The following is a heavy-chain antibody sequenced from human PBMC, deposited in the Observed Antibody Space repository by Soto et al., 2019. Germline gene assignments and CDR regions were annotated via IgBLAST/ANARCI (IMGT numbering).Heavy chain of an antibody. CDR2: IMPIFGSA. CDR3: ARQFDSDTTGYYYAY. Sequence: SVNVSCKASGGTFSRNTISWVRQAPGQGLEWMGGIMPIFGSANYAQKFQGRVTITADENTRTVYMELSRLRSEDTAVYYCARQFDSDTTGYYYAYWGQGTLVTVSS. V-gene: IGHV1-69*13. CDR1: GGTFSRNT. J-gene: IGHJ4*02. D-gene: IGHD3-22*01.